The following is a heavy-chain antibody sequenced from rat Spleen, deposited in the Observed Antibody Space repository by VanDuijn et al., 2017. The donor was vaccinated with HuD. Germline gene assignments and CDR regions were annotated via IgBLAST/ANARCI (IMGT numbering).Heavy chain of an antibody. D-gene: IGHD5-1*01. J-gene: IGHJ2*01. CDR1: GFTFSDYY. CDR3: TRKGEL. Sequence: EVQLVESDGGLVQPRRSLKLSCAASGFTFSDYYMAWVRQAPTKGLEWVATIDTGGSNTYYRQSVKGRFTISRDNAKSTLYLRMDSLRSEDTATYYCTRKGELWGQGVMVTVSS. CDR2: IDTGGSNT. V-gene: IGHV5-25*01.